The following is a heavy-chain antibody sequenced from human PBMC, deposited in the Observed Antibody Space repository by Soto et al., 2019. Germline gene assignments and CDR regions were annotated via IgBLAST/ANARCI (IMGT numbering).Heavy chain of an antibody. J-gene: IGHJ4*02. CDR3: ARAFPYYVSSDSYIDY. V-gene: IGHV6-1*01. Sequence: SQTLSLTCAISGDSVSGNSAAWNWIRQSPSRGLEWLGRTYYRSRWYNDYAVSVKSRITVTPDTSKNQFSLHLNSVTPEDTAVYYCARAFPYYVSSDSYIDYWGQGALVTVSS. D-gene: IGHD3-16*01. CDR1: GDSVSGNSAA. CDR2: TYYRSRWYN.